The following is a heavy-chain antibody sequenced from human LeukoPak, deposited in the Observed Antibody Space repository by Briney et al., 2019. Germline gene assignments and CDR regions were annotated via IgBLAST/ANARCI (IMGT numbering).Heavy chain of an antibody. CDR1: GFTFSDYY. V-gene: IGHV3-11*01. CDR2: ISSSGSSI. CDR3: ARAGYYDTSGYYPTDY. Sequence: GGSLRLSCAASGFTFSDYYMSWIRQAPGKGLEWVSYISSSGSSIHYTDSVKGRFTISRDSAKNSLYLQMNSLRVEDTAVYYCARAGYYDTSGYYPTDYWGQRTLVSVSS. J-gene: IGHJ4*02. D-gene: IGHD3-22*01.